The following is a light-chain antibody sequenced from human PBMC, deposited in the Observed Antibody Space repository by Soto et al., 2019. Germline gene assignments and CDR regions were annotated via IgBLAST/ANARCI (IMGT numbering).Light chain of an antibody. Sequence: DVQMTQSPSSLSAFVGERVNITCRPSQGVSKYLNWYQQRPGKAPRLLIYSTSNLQGGVPSRFSGSGSGTDFSLTISNLQPEDSATYFCQQSYTSPWTFGQGTKVDIK. V-gene: IGKV1-39*01. J-gene: IGKJ1*01. CDR2: STS. CDR1: QGVSKY. CDR3: QQSYTSPWT.